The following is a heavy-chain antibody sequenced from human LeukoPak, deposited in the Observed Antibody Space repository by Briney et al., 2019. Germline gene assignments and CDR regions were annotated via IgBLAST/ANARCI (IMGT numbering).Heavy chain of an antibody. D-gene: IGHD4-17*01. J-gene: IGHJ4*02. CDR2: IYSRATT. CDR3: AREYGDYVYY. CDR1: GFTVSSNY. V-gene: IGHV3-66*01. Sequence: GGSLRLSCAASGFTVSSNYMRWVRQAPGPGLEWFSVIYSRATTYYADSVKGRFTISRDNSKNTLYVRMNSLRAEDTAVYYCAREYGDYVYYWGQGTLVTVSS.